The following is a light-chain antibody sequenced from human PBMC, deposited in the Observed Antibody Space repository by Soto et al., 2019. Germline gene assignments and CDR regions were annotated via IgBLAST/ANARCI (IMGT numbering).Light chain of an antibody. CDR3: QQFGSSPGFT. CDR2: GAS. J-gene: IGKJ3*01. CDR1: ESINNRY. V-gene: IGKV3-20*01. Sequence: EMVLTQSPGTLSLSPGEIATLSCRVSESINNRYLAWYQQKPGQAPRLLIYGASSRATGIPDRFSGSGSRKDFTLKISRLELEDFAVYYCQQFGSSPGFTFGTGTKVD.